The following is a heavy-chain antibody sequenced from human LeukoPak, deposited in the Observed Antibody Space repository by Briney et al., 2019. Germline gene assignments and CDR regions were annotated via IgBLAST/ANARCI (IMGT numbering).Heavy chain of an antibody. Sequence: GGSLRLSCGASGFMFSSYWMHWVRQAPGKGLVWVSRINRDGSSTSYADSVKGRFTISRDNAKNTLYLQMNSLSAEDTAVYYCARDPVTGINDYWGQGTLVTVSS. CDR1: GFMFSSYW. J-gene: IGHJ4*02. CDR2: INRDGSST. D-gene: IGHD2-21*02. V-gene: IGHV3-74*01. CDR3: ARDPVTGINDY.